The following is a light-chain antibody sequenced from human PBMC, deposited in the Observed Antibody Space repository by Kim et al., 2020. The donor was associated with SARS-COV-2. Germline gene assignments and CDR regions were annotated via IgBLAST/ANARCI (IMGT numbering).Light chain of an antibody. CDR3: QQYNNWPPRTT. V-gene: IGKV3-15*01. CDR1: QSVSSN. CDR2: GAS. J-gene: IGKJ4*01. Sequence: EIVMTQSPATLSVSPGERATLSCRASQSVSSNLAWYQQKPGQAPRLLIYGASTRATGIPARFSGSGSGTEFTLTISILQSEDFAVYYCQQYNNWPPRTTFGGGTKVDIK.